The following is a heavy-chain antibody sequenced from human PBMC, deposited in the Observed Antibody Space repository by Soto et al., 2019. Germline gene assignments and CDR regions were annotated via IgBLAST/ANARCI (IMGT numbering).Heavy chain of an antibody. V-gene: IGHV3-64D*06. J-gene: IGHJ4*02. CDR1: GFTFSSYA. D-gene: IGHD3-22*01. Sequence: VGSLRLSCSASGFTFSSYAMHWVRQAPGKGLEYVSAISSNGGSTYYADSVKGRFTISRDNSKNTLYLQMSSLRAEDTAVYYCVKDGIDSSGYYYYFDYWGQGTLVTVSS. CDR3: VKDGIDSSGYYYYFDY. CDR2: ISSNGGST.